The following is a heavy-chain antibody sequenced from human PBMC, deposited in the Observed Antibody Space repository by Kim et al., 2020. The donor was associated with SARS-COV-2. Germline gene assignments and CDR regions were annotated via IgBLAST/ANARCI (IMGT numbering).Heavy chain of an antibody. V-gene: IGHV6-1*01. Sequence: SQTLSLTCAISGDSVSSNNAAWNWIRQSPSRGLEWLGRTYYRSKWYDAYSVSLRGRITINPDTSKNQFSLHLNSVTPEDTAVYFCARDRGGSTWFDYWGQGILVTVSS. CDR1: GDSVSSNNAA. CDR2: TYYRSKWYD. CDR3: ARDRGGSTWFDY. J-gene: IGHJ4*02. D-gene: IGHD6-13*01.